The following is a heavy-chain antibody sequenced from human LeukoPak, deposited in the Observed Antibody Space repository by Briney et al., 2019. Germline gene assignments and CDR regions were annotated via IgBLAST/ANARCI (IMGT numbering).Heavy chain of an antibody. J-gene: IGHJ1*01. CDR2: ISGSGGST. V-gene: IGHV3-23*01. CDR1: GFTFSSYA. Sequence: PGGSLRLSCAASGFTFSSYAMSWVRQAPGKGLEWVSAISGSGGSTYYADSVKGRFTISRDNSKNTLYLQMNSLRAEDTAVYYCAKYTPTYSSGWYRRSDGYFQHWGQGTLVTVSS. D-gene: IGHD6-19*01. CDR3: AKYTPTYSSGWYRRSDGYFQH.